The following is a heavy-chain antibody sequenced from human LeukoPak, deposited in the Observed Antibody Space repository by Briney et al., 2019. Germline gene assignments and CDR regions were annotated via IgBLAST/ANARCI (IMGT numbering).Heavy chain of an antibody. CDR1: GFTFSDYY. D-gene: IGHD3-9*01. J-gene: IGHJ6*02. V-gene: IGHV3-11*05. Sequence: GGSLRLSCAASGFTFSDYYMSWIRQAPGKGLEWVSYISSSSSYTNYADSVKGRFTISRDNAKNSLYLQMNSLRAEDTAVYYCARDFPTARLVIKRLMDVWGQGTTVTVSS. CDR2: ISSSSSYT. CDR3: ARDFPTARLVIKRLMDV.